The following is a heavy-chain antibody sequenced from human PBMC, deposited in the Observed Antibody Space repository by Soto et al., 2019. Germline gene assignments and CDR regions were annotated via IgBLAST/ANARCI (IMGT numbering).Heavy chain of an antibody. J-gene: IGHJ4*02. D-gene: IGHD3-22*01. V-gene: IGHV3-30-3*01. CDR2: ISYDGNNK. CDR1: GFIFSNSA. CDR3: AREVASYDRSGFFDY. Sequence: GGSLRLSCAGSGFIFSNSAFHWVRQAPGKGLEWVALISYDGNNKYYADSVKGRFTISRDNSKNTLYLQMHSLRADDTAVYYCAREVASYDRSGFFDYWGQG.